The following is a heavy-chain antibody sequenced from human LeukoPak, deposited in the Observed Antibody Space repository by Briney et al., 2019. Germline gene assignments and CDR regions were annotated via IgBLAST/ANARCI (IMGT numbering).Heavy chain of an antibody. J-gene: IGHJ5*02. CDR3: VRDWEWKAARNLFDP. CDR1: GYTFINYG. CDR2: TSVDNVNT. V-gene: IGHV1-18*01. Sequence: GASVKVSCKASGYTFINYGISWVRQARGQGLEWMGWTSVDNVNTYYAQKFLGRVIMTTDTSTTTAYMELRSLRPDDTAVYYCVRDWEWKAARNLFDPWGQGTRVTVSS. D-gene: IGHD6-6*01.